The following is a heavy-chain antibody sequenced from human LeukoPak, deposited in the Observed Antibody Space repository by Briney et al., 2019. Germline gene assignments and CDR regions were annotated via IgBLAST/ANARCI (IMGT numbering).Heavy chain of an antibody. J-gene: IGHJ4*02. CDR2: IYYSGST. Sequence: SETLSLTCTVSGGSISSYYWSWIRQPPGKGLEGIGYIYYSGSTNYNPSLKSRVTISVDTSKNQFSLKLSSVTAADTAVYYCARATVGATGVDYWGQGTLVTVSS. CDR1: GGSISSYY. D-gene: IGHD1-26*01. V-gene: IGHV4-59*01. CDR3: ARATVGATGVDY.